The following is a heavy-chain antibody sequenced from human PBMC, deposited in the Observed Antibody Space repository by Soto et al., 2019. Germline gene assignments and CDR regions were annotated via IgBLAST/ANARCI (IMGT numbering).Heavy chain of an antibody. J-gene: IGHJ4*02. CDR1: GGSFSGYY. V-gene: IGHV4-34*01. CDR2: INHSGST. D-gene: IGHD2-15*01. Sequence: SETLSLTCAVYGGSFSGYYWSWIRQPPGKGLEWIGEINHSGSTNYNPSLKSRVTISVDTSKNQFSLKLRSVTAADTAVYYCASIPSRYCSGGSCSDYWGQGTLVTVSS. CDR3: ASIPSRYCSGGSCSDY.